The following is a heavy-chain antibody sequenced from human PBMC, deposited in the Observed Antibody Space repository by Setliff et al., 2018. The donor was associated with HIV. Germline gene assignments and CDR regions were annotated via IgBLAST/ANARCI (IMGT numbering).Heavy chain of an antibody. Sequence: SETLSLTCTVSGGSISSYYWSWIRQSPGKGPEWIGYIYYSGSTNYNPSLKSRVTILIDTPKNQFSLKLNSVSAADTAVYYCARATFSSSWYPFDGFDIWGQGTMVTVSS. CDR1: GGSISSYY. D-gene: IGHD6-13*01. J-gene: IGHJ3*02. CDR3: ARATFSSSWYPFDGFDI. CDR2: IYYSGST. V-gene: IGHV4-59*01.